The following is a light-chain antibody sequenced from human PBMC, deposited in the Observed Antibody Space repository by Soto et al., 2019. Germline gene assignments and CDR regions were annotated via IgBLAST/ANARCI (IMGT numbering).Light chain of an antibody. CDR1: SSDVGSYNR. J-gene: IGLJ2*01. Sequence: QSVLTQPPSVSGSPGQSVTISCTGTSSDVGSYNRVSWYQQPPGTAPKLMIYEVSNRPSGVPDRFSGSKSGNTASLTISGIQAEDEADYYCSSYTSSITFGVVFGGGTKLTVL. CDR3: SSYTSSITFGVV. V-gene: IGLV2-18*02. CDR2: EVS.